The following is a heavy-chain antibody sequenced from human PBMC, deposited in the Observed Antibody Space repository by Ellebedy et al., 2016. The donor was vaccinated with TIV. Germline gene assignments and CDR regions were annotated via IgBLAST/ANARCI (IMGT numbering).Heavy chain of an antibody. CDR2: IIPIFGTA. Sequence: SVKVSXKASRGTFSSYAISWVRQAPGQGLEWMGGIIPIFGTANYAQKFQGRVTITADESTSTAYMELSSLRSEDTAVYYCARVSGGGSGSYLSGFDPWGQGTLVTVSS. CDR3: ARVSGGGSGSYLSGFDP. V-gene: IGHV1-69*13. CDR1: RGTFSSYA. J-gene: IGHJ5*02. D-gene: IGHD3-10*01.